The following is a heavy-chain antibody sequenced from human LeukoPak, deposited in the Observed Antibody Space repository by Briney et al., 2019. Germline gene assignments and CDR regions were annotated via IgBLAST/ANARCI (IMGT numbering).Heavy chain of an antibody. D-gene: IGHD3-22*01. Sequence: ASVKVSCKASGYTFTGYYMHWVRQAPGQGLEWMGWINPNSGGTNYAQKFQGRVTMTRDTSISTAYMELSRLRSDDTAVYYCARPENYYDSSGAYFDYWGQGTLVTVSP. CDR1: GYTFTGYY. V-gene: IGHV1-2*02. J-gene: IGHJ4*02. CDR3: ARPENYYDSSGAYFDY. CDR2: INPNSGGT.